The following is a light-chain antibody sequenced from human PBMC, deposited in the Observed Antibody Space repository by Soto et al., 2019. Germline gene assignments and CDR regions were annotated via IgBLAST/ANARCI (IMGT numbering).Light chain of an antibody. CDR1: QSISRW. J-gene: IGKJ5*01. CDR2: GSS. V-gene: IGKV1-39*01. CDR3: QQSHSTAT. Sequence: DIKMTQSPSPLAASVGDRVTSTCRASQSISRWLAWYQQKPGKAPKLLIYGSSSLQSGVPSRFSGSGSGTDFTLTISSLQLEDFATYYCQQSHSTATFGQGTRLEIK.